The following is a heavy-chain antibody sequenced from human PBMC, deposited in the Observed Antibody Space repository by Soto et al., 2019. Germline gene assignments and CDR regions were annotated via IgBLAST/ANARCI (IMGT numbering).Heavy chain of an antibody. CDR3: ARDLNSITVFGVVTLRFAMDI. CDR1: GYTFSSYH. CDR2: INPSGSRT. Sequence: ASVKVSCKASGYTFSSYHIHWVRQAPGQGLEWLGVINPSGSRTTYAQKFKGRVAMIRDTSTSTVFMELSSLKPDDTAVYYCARDLNSITVFGVVTLRFAMDIWGQGTTVTVSS. J-gene: IGHJ6*02. D-gene: IGHD3-3*01. V-gene: IGHV1-46*01.